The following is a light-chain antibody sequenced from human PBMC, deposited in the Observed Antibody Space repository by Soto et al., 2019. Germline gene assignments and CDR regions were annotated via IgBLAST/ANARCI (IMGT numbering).Light chain of an antibody. CDR2: EVT. CDR1: SSDVGGYNY. J-gene: IGLJ1*01. Sequence: QSVLTQPASVSGSPGQSITISCTGTSSDVGGYNYVSWYQQHPGKAPKLLIYEVTNRPSEVSNRFSGSKSGNTASLTISGLQAEDEANYYCNSYTTLSNRVFGTGTKVTVL. CDR3: NSYTTLSNRV. V-gene: IGLV2-14*01.